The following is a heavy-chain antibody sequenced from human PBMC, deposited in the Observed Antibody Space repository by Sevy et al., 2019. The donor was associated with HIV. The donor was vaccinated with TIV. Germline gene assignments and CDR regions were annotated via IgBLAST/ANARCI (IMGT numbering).Heavy chain of an antibody. CDR3: AKCPYPMVRGVYFDY. CDR2: ISGSGGST. V-gene: IGHV3-23*01. Sequence: GGSLRLSCAASGFTFSSYAMSWVRQAPGKGLEWVSAISGSGGSTYYADSVKGRFTISRDNSKNTLYLQMNSLRAEDTAIYYCAKCPYPMVRGVYFDYWGQGTLVTVSS. CDR1: GFTFSSYA. J-gene: IGHJ4*02. D-gene: IGHD3-10*01.